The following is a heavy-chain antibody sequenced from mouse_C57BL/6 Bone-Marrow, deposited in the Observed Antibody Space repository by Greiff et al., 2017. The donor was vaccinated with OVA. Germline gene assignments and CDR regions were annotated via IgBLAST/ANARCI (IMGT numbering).Heavy chain of an antibody. CDR1: GFSFNTYA. J-gene: IGHJ2*01. V-gene: IGHV10-1*01. D-gene: IGHD4-1*02. CDR3: VRAGNWAYYFDY. Sequence: EVKLMESGGGLVQPKGSLKLSCAASGFSFNTYAMNWVRQAPGKGLEWVARIRSKSNNYATYYADSVKDRFTISRDDSESMLYLQMNNLKTEDTAMYYCVRAGNWAYYFDYWGQGTTLTVSS. CDR2: IRSKSNNYAT.